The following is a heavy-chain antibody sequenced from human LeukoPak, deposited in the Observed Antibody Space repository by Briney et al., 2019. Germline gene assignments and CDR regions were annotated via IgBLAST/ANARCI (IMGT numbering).Heavy chain of an antibody. J-gene: IGHJ3*02. V-gene: IGHV1-18*01. D-gene: IGHD6-19*01. Sequence: ASVKVSFKASGYTFTSYGISWVRQAPGQGIEWMGWISAYNGNTNYAQKLQGRVTMTTDTSTSTAYMELRSLRSDDTAVYYCARDKVNGWIHAFDIWGQGTMVTVSS. CDR3: ARDKVNGWIHAFDI. CDR1: GYTFTSYG. CDR2: ISAYNGNT.